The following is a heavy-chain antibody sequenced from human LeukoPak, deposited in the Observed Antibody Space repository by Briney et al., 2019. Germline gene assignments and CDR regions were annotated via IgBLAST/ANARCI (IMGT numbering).Heavy chain of an antibody. CDR3: ARDTSTAFDY. CDR2: ISSSGGST. CDR1: GFTSSSSA. Sequence: EPGGSLRLSCAASGFTSSSSAMSWVRQAPGKGLEWVSTISSSGGSTSYADSVKGRFTLSRDNSKNTLYLQMNSLRAEDTAVYYCARDTSTAFDYWGQGTLVTVSS. V-gene: IGHV3-23*01. D-gene: IGHD1-26*01. J-gene: IGHJ4*02.